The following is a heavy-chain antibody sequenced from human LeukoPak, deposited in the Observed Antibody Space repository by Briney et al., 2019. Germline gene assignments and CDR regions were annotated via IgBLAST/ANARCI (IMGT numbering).Heavy chain of an antibody. D-gene: IGHD2-2*01. CDR1: GFTFSNDW. J-gene: IGHJ4*02. CDR3: ARDHAYRADY. CDR2: INQDESKK. Sequence: GGSLRLSCAASGFTFSNDWMCWVRQAPGKGLEWVANINQDESKKYYADSVKSRFTISRDNAKNSLYLQMSSLTAEDTVIYYCARDHAYRADYWGQGTLVTVSS. V-gene: IGHV3-7*01.